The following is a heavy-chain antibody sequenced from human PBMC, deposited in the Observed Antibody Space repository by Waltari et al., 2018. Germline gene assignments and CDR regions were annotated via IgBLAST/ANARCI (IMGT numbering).Heavy chain of an antibody. D-gene: IGHD3-10*01. Sequence: QVQLQESGPGLVKPSETLSLPCAVSGYSISSGSYWVWIRQPPGKGLEWIGSIYHSGSTYYNPSLKSRVTISVDTSKNQFSLKLSSVTAADTAVYYCARHLVVQGVILDWGQGTLVTVSS. CDR3: ARHLVVQGVILD. CDR1: GYSISSGSY. V-gene: IGHV4-38-2*01. CDR2: IYHSGST. J-gene: IGHJ4*02.